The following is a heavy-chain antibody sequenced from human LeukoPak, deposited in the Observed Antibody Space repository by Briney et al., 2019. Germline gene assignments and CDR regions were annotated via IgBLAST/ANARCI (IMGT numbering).Heavy chain of an antibody. Sequence: ASVKVSCKASGYTFTSYGISWVRQAPGQGLEWMGWISAYNGNTNYAQKLQGRVTMTTDTSTSTAYMERRSLRSDDTALYYSARASELLSDHAFDIWGQGTMVTVSS. J-gene: IGHJ3*02. CDR3: ARASELLSDHAFDI. CDR2: ISAYNGNT. CDR1: GYTFTSYG. D-gene: IGHD1-26*01. V-gene: IGHV1-18*01.